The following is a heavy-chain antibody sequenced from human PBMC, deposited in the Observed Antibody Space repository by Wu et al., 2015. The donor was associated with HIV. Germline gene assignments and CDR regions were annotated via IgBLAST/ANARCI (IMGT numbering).Heavy chain of an antibody. CDR2: IIPTSRTT. Sequence: QVHLVQSGAEVNKPGSSVKVSCKASGGTFKSYSINWVRQAPGQGLEWMGRIIPTSRTTNYAQKLQGRVTISADESTTTAYMELSSLTSDDTAVYYCARDAVREGYYYLDVWGQGTMVTVSS. CDR3: ARDAVREGYYYLDV. D-gene: IGHD3-10*01. V-gene: IGHV1-69*13. CDR1: GGTFKSYS. J-gene: IGHJ6*02.